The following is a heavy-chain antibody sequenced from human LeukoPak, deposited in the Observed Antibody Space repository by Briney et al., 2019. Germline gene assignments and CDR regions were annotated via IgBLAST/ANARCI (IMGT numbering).Heavy chain of an antibody. CDR3: ARVRVGATGSLDVFNL. D-gene: IGHD1-26*01. Sequence: ASVKVSCKASGYIFTDYAIQWVRQAPGQGLEWMGWINAGNGKTKYSQKFQGRVTITRDTSASTAYMELSSLRSDDTAMYYCARVRVGATGSLDVFNLWGQGTMVTVSS. J-gene: IGHJ3*01. CDR1: GYIFTDYA. V-gene: IGHV1-3*01. CDR2: INAGNGKT.